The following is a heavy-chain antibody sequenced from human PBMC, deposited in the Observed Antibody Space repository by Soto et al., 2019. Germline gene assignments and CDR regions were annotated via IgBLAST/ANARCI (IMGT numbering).Heavy chain of an antibody. CDR1: GFTFTGAW. V-gene: IGHV3-7*04. Sequence: EVQLVESGGGLVQPGGSLRLTCAASGFTFTGAWMSWVRQAPGKGLEWVANVNKDGSDRYYVDSVKGRFTISRDNAKNSLYLQLTSLRADDTAVYYCARGGGNFDHWGQGTLVTVSS. D-gene: IGHD3-16*01. CDR2: VNKDGSDR. CDR3: ARGGGNFDH. J-gene: IGHJ4*02.